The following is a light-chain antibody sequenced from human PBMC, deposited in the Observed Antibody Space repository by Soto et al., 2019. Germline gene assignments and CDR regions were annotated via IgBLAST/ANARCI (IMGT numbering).Light chain of an antibody. CDR1: HSVSRTY. Sequence: LTQSPGTQSLSPGERATLSCRASHSVSRTYLAWYQQKPGQAPRHLIFGASDRATGTPDRFSGSGSGTDFTLTISRLEPEDSAVYYCQQFDDSVTFGQGTRLEIK. CDR2: GAS. V-gene: IGKV3-20*01. CDR3: QQFDDSVT. J-gene: IGKJ5*01.